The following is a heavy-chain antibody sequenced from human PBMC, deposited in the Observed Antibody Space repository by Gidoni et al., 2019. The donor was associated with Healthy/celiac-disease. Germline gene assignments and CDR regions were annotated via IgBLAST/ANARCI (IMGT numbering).Heavy chain of an antibody. D-gene: IGHD3-16*02. Sequence: QVQLVQSGAAVKKRGSSLKVSCKASGGPFSSSSISWVRQAPGQGIEWMGRIIPILGIANYAQKVQGRVTITADKSTSTADMELSSLRSEDTAVYYCARTYVWGSYRYTEDYFDYWGQGTLVTVSS. CDR1: GGPFSSSS. J-gene: IGHJ4*02. CDR3: ARTYVWGSYRYTEDYFDY. CDR2: IIPILGIA. V-gene: IGHV1-69*02.